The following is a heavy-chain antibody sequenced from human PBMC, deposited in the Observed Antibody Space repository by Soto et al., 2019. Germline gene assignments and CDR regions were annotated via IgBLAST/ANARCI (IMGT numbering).Heavy chain of an antibody. D-gene: IGHD4-17*01. CDR2: INHSGST. V-gene: IGHV4-34*01. Sequence: SETLSLTCAVYGGSFSGYYWSWIRQPPGKRLEWIGEINHSGSTNYNPSLKSRVTISVDTSKNQFSLKLSSVTAADTAVYYCARAHASYGDYKYWGQGTLVTVPQ. J-gene: IGHJ4*02. CDR1: GGSFSGYY. CDR3: ARAHASYGDYKY.